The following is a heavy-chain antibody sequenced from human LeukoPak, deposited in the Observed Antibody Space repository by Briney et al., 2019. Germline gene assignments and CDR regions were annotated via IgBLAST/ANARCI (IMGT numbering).Heavy chain of an antibody. D-gene: IGHD6-19*01. V-gene: IGHV3-33*01. Sequence: GGSLRLSCAASGFTFSSYGMHWVRQAPGKGLEWVAVIWYDGSNKYYADSVKGRFTISRDNSKSTLYLQMNSLRAEDTAVYYCAREGDSSGWDTFDYWGQGTLVTVSS. CDR2: IWYDGSNK. J-gene: IGHJ4*02. CDR1: GFTFSSYG. CDR3: AREGDSSGWDTFDY.